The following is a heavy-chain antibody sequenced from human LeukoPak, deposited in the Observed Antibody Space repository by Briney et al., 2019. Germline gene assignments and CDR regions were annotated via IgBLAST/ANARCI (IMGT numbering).Heavy chain of an antibody. V-gene: IGHV4-34*01. Sequence: PSETLSLTCAVYGGSFSGYYWSWIRQPPGKGLEWIGEINHSGSTNYNPSLKSRVTISVDTSKNQFSLKLSSVTAADTAVYYCARGLAGTTYYYGMDVWGQGITVTVSS. CDR3: ARGLAGTTYYYGMDV. CDR2: INHSGST. CDR1: GGSFSGYY. J-gene: IGHJ6*02. D-gene: IGHD1-7*01.